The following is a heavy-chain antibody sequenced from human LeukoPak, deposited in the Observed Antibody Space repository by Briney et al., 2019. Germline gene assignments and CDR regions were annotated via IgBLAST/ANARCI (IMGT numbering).Heavy chain of an antibody. D-gene: IGHD3-16*02. CDR2: ISNDESKK. V-gene: IGHV3-30*03. CDR1: GFTFSSYG. CDR3: ARDPLMITFGGVIEYYFDY. Sequence: PGGSLRLSCAASGFTFSSYGMHWVRQAPGKGLKWVAVISNDESKKYYADSVKGRFTISRDNSKNTLYLQMNSLRAEDTAVYYCARDPLMITFGGVIEYYFDYWGQGTLVTVSS. J-gene: IGHJ4*02.